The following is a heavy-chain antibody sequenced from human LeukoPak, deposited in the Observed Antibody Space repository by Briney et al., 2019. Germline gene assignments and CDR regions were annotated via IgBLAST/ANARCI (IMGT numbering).Heavy chain of an antibody. D-gene: IGHD1-26*01. CDR2: ISSSSSYI. J-gene: IGHJ4*02. CDR1: GFTFSSYS. V-gene: IGHV3-21*01. CDR3: AREVMGATAFDY. Sequence: GGSLRLSCAASGFTFSSYSMNWVRQAPGKGLEWVSSISSSSSYIYYADSAKGRFTISRDNAKNSLYLQMNSLRAEDTAVYYCAREVMGATAFDYWGQGTLVTVSS.